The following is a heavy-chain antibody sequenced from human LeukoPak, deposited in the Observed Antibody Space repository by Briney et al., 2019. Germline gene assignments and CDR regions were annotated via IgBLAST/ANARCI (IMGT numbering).Heavy chain of an antibody. CDR1: GFTLSNHW. CDR2: INTDGSTT. V-gene: IGHV3-74*01. CDR3: ARVNTGNWYFDL. D-gene: IGHD3-10*01. Sequence: SGGSLRLSCAASGFTLSNHWMIWVRQAPGKGLVCVSRINTDGSTTSYADSVRGRFTISRDNAENTVYLQMNSLGAEDTALYFCARVNTGNWYFDLWGRGTLVTVSS. J-gene: IGHJ2*01.